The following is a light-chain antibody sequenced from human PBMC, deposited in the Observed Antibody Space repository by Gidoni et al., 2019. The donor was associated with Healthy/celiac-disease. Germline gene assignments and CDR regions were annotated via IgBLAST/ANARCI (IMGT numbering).Light chain of an antibody. CDR3: QQSYSTPPWT. J-gene: IGKJ1*01. V-gene: IGKV1-39*01. CDR1: QSISSY. CDR2: AAS. Sequence: DIQMTQSPSSLSASVGDRVTTTCRASQSISSYLNWYQQKPGKAPKLLIYAASSLQSGVPSRFSGSGSGTDFTLTISSLQPEDFATYYCQQSYSTPPWTFGQETKVEIK.